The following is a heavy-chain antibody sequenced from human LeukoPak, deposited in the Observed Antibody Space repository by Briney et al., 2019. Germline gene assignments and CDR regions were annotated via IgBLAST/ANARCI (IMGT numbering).Heavy chain of an antibody. J-gene: IGHJ4*02. CDR3: AKAPTRVRGVISDY. CDR1: GFTFSSYA. V-gene: IGHV3-23*01. D-gene: IGHD3-10*01. CDR2: ISGSGGST. Sequence: GGSLRLSCAASGFTFSSYAMSWVRQAPGKGLEWVSAISGSGGSTYYADSVKGRFTISRDNSKNTLYLQMNSLRAEDTAVYYCAKAPTRVRGVISDYWGQGTLVTVSS.